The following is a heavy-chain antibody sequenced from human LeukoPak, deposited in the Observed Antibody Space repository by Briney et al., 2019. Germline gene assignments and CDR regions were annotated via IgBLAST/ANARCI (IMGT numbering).Heavy chain of an antibody. J-gene: IGHJ4*02. CDR3: ARDGSRGNLVTAPDY. CDR1: RFTFSTYS. V-gene: IGHV3-21*01. Sequence: GGSLRLSCAASRFTFSTYSMNWVRQAPGKGLEWVSSITSSSIYIYYADSVKGRFTISRDNAKNSLYLQMNSLRAEDTAVYYCARDGSRGNLVTAPDYWGQGTLVTVSS. CDR2: ITSSSIYI. D-gene: IGHD2-21*02.